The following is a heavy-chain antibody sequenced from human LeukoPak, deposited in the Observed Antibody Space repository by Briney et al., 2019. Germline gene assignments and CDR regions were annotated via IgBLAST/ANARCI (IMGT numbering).Heavy chain of an antibody. D-gene: IGHD2-21*01. CDR3: ARGIPIPATHPIDY. J-gene: IGHJ4*02. CDR2: ISGSGGST. Sequence: GGSLRLSCAASGFTFSSYAMSWVRQAPGKGLEWVSAISGSGGSTYYADSVKGRFTISRDNSKNTLYLQMNSLRADDTAVYYCARGIPIPATHPIDYWGQGSLVTVSS. CDR1: GFTFSSYA. V-gene: IGHV3-23*01.